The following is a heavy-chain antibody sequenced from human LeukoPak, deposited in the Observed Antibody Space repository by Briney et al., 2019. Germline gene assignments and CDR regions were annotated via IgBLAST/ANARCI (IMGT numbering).Heavy chain of an antibody. J-gene: IGHJ4*02. CDR3: AKDKSRVGATTTFDY. Sequence: GGSLRLSCAASGFTFDDYAMHWVRQAPGKGLEWVSGISWNSGSIGYADPVKGRFTISRDNAKNSLYLQMNSLRAEDTALYYCAKDKSRVGATTTFDYWGQGTLVTVSS. CDR1: GFTFDDYA. V-gene: IGHV3-9*01. D-gene: IGHD1-26*01. CDR2: ISWNSGSI.